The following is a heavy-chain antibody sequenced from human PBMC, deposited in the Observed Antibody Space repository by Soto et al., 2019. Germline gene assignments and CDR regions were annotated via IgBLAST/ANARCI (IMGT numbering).Heavy chain of an antibody. D-gene: IGHD3-22*01. J-gene: IGHJ3*02. CDR1: GFTFSSYA. CDR3: AKDPPYSDSSGYYPGLDAFDI. CDR2: ISGSGGST. Sequence: GTLRISCAASGFTFSSYAMGWVRQAPGKGLEWVSAISGSGGSTYYADSVKGRFTISRDNSKNTLYLQMNSLRAEDTAVYYCAKDPPYSDSSGYYPGLDAFDIWGQGTMVTVSS. V-gene: IGHV3-23*01.